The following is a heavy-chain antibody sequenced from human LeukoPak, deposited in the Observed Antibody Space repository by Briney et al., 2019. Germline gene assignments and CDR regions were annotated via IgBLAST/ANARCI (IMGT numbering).Heavy chain of an antibody. J-gene: IGHJ6*03. Sequence: PSETLSLTRTVSGGSISSYYWSWIRQPPGKGLEWIGYIYYSGSTNYNPSLKSRVTISVDTSKNQFSLKLSSVTAADTAVYYCAREARGYSSGYYSGYYYYMDVWGKGTTVTVSS. V-gene: IGHV4-59*12. CDR1: GGSISSYY. CDR2: IYYSGST. D-gene: IGHD3-22*01. CDR3: AREARGYSSGYYSGYYYYMDV.